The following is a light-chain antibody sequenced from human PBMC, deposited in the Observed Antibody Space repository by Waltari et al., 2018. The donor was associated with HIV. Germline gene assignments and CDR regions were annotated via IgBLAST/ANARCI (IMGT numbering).Light chain of an antibody. V-gene: IGKV3-11*01. J-gene: IGKJ4*01. CDR1: PSVRYF. CDR2: AAS. Sequence: IVFTQSPVILPSPARECASLSRTASPSVRYFLAWYQQKPGQAPRLLIYAASKRASGTPDRFSGSGSRTNFTLTISALEPEDFVVYYCQQRINWPLTFGGGTRVEIK. CDR3: QQRINWPLT.